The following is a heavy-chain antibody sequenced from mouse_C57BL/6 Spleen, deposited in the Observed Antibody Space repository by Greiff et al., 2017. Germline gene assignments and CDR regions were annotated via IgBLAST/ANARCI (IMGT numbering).Heavy chain of an antibody. Sequence: DVHLVESGGGLVKPGGSLKLSCAASGFTFSSYAMSWVRQTPEKRLEWVATISDGGSYTYYPDNVKGRFTISRDNAKNNLYLQMSHLKSEDTAMYYCARDFPVRRYMDYWGQGTSVTVSS. CDR1: GFTFSSYA. CDR3: ARDFPVRRYMDY. CDR2: ISDGGSYT. V-gene: IGHV5-4*01. J-gene: IGHJ4*01. D-gene: IGHD1-1*01.